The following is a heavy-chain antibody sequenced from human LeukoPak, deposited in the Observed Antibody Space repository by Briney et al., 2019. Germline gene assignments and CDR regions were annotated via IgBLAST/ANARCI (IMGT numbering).Heavy chain of an antibody. D-gene: IGHD6-6*01. Sequence: PGGSLRLSCAASGFTFSSYSMNWVRQAPGKGLEWVSSISSSSSYIYCADSVKGRFTISRDNAKNSLYLQMNSLRAEDTAVYYCAKESIAARPGRENYMDVWGKGTTVTISS. CDR3: AKESIAARPGRENYMDV. V-gene: IGHV3-21*01. CDR1: GFTFSSYS. CDR2: ISSSSSYI. J-gene: IGHJ6*03.